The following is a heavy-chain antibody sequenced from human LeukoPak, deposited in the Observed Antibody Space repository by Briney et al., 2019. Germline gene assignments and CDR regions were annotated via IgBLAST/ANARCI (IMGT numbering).Heavy chain of an antibody. J-gene: IGHJ5*02. D-gene: IGHD3-10*01. Sequence: SETLSLTCTASGGSIRSYYWSWIRQPPGKGLEWIGYMYYSGSTNYNPSLKSRVTISVDTSKNQFSLKLSSVTAADTAVYYCARRFGDLWGQGTLVTVSS. CDR3: ARRFGDL. CDR1: GGSIRSYY. CDR2: MYYSGST. V-gene: IGHV4-59*08.